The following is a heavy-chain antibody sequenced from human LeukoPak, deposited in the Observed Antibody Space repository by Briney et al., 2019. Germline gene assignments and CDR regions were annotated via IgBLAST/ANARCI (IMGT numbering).Heavy chain of an antibody. Sequence: GGSLRLSCAASGFTFSSYGMNWVRQAPGKGLEWVAVISYDGSSKYYADSVKGRFTISRDNSKNTLYLQMNSLRAEDTVVYYCAKDFRSYYSPIDYWGQGTLVTVSS. V-gene: IGHV3-30*18. J-gene: IGHJ4*02. CDR3: AKDFRSYYSPIDY. CDR2: ISYDGSSK. D-gene: IGHD3-10*01. CDR1: GFTFSSYG.